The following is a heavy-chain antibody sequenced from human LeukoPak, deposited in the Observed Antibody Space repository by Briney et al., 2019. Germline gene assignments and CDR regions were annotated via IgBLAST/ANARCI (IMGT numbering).Heavy chain of an antibody. CDR2: INWNGGST. V-gene: IGHV3-20*04. CDR3: ARLSNNWFDP. D-gene: IGHD2/OR15-2a*01. Sequence: GGSLRLSCAASGFTFDDYGMSWVRQAPGKGLEWVSGINWNGGSTGYADSVKGRFTISRDDAKNSLYLQMNSLRAEDTAVYYCARLSNNWFDPWGQGTLVTVSS. J-gene: IGHJ5*02. CDR1: GFTFDDYG.